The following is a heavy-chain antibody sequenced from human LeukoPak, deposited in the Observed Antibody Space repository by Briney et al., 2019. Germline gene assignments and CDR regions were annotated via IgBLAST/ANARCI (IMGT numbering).Heavy chain of an antibody. CDR1: GFTFSSYA. V-gene: IGHV3-23*01. Sequence: GGSLRLSCAASGFTFSSYAMSWVRQAPGKGLEWVSGISGGGGNTQYADSVKGRFTISRDNSKYTLYLQMSGLGAEDTAIYYCAKXITHNNXXXADYWGQGTLVTVSS. J-gene: IGHJ4*02. D-gene: IGHD1-20*01. CDR3: AKXITHNNXXXADY. CDR2: ISGGGGNT.